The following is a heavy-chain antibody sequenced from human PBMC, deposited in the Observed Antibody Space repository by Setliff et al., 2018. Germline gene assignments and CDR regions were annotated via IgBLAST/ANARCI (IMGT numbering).Heavy chain of an antibody. Sequence: PGGSLRLSCAASGFTFSSYSMTWVRQAPGKGLEWVSYISSSSSTIYYADSVKGRFTISRDNAKNSLYLQMNSLRAEDTAVYYCARDDYYDSSGYHEPYYFDYWGQGTLVTVSS. V-gene: IGHV3-48*04. J-gene: IGHJ4*02. D-gene: IGHD3-22*01. CDR3: ARDDYYDSSGYHEPYYFDY. CDR1: GFTFSSYS. CDR2: ISSSSSTI.